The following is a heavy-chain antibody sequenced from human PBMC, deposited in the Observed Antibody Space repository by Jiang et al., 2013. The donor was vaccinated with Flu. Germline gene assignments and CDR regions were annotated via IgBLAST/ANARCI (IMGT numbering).Heavy chain of an antibody. CDR1: GDILSSNY. Sequence: SGDILSSNYVSWVRQAPGQGLEWMGRISAYNGNTDYAQKFQGRVIMTTDTSTSTAYMELWSLRSDDTAGYYCARMVMSNLFFDYWGQGAPGHRLL. CDR3: ARMVMSNLFFDY. V-gene: IGHV1-18*01. J-gene: IGHJ4*02. CDR2: ISAYNGNT. D-gene: IGHD2-21*01.